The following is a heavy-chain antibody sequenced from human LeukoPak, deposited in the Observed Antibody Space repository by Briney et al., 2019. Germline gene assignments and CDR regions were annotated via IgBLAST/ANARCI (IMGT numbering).Heavy chain of an antibody. CDR3: ARASCSGSYFFY. CDR1: GFTFSDHY. V-gene: IGHV3-72*01. CDR2: SRNKANSYTT. D-gene: IGHD1-26*01. Sequence: GGSLRLSCAASGFTFSDHYMDWVRQTPGKGLEWVGRSRNKANSYTTEYAASVKGRFTISRDDSKNSLFLQMNSLKTDDTAVYYCARASCSGSYFFYWGQGTLVTVSS. J-gene: IGHJ4*02.